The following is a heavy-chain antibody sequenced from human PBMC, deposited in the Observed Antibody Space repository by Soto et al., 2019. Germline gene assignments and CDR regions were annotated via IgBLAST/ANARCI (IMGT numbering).Heavy chain of an antibody. CDR2: INHSGST. CDR3: TVRDEVTSYYINH. CDR1: GGSFSGYY. D-gene: IGHD2-21*02. J-gene: IGHJ4*02. V-gene: IGHV4-34*01. Sequence: PSETLSLTCAVYGGSFSGYYWIWIRQPPGKGLEWIGEINHSGSTNYNPSLKSRVTISVDTSKNQFSLSLRSATAADTATYFCTVRDEVTSYYINHWGRGTLVTVSS.